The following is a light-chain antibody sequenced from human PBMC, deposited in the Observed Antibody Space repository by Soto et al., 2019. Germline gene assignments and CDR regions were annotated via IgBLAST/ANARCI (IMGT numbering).Light chain of an antibody. V-gene: IGLV1-40*01. J-gene: IGLJ1*01. CDR3: QSYDSSLGDFYV. Sequence: QSVLTQPPSVSGAPGQRVTISCTGSSSNIGAGYDVHWYQQLPGTAPKLLIYGNSNRPSGVPDRFSGSKSGTSASLAITGLQAEDEADYYRQSYDSSLGDFYVFGTGTKLTVL. CDR1: SSNIGAGYD. CDR2: GNS.